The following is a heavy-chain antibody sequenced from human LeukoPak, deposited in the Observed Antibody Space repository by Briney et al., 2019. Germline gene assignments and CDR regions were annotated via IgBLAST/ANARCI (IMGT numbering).Heavy chain of an antibody. CDR3: ARHNPPPTGFCSGTSCFMSGSQYFYMDV. Sequence: SETLSLTCTVSGGSISGYFWSWIRQPPGKGPEWIGYIYSTGTTNYSPSLSSRVTISVDTSKNQLSLNLRFVTATDTAVYHCARHNPPPTGFCSGTSCFMSGSQYFYMDVWGQGTLVTVSS. V-gene: IGHV4-4*09. CDR2: IYSTGTT. CDR1: GGSISGYF. D-gene: IGHD2-2*01. J-gene: IGHJ4*02.